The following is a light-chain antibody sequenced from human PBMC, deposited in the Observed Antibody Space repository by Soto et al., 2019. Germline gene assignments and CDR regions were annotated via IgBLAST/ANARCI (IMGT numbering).Light chain of an antibody. Sequence: DIQLTQSPPFLSASVGDRVTSTCRASQGISSYLAWYQQKPGTAPQLLIYAASTLQSGVPSRFRGSGSGTEFTLTISSLQPEDFATYDCQQLHSNPYTFGQGTKVEI. CDR1: QGISSY. CDR3: QQLHSNPYT. V-gene: IGKV1-9*01. CDR2: AAS. J-gene: IGKJ2*01.